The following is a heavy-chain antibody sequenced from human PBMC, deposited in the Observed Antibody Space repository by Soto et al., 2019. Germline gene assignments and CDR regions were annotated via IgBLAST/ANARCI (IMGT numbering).Heavy chain of an antibody. Sequence: GESLKISCKGSGYSFTSYWIAWVRQMPGKGLEWMGVIYPGDSETKYRPSFQGQVTFSADKSISTAYLQWSSLKASDTAMYYCARHSGSYYDFWGQGTLVTV. J-gene: IGHJ4*02. CDR3: ARHSGSYYDF. V-gene: IGHV5-51*01. D-gene: IGHD1-26*01. CDR2: IYPGDSET. CDR1: GYSFTSYW.